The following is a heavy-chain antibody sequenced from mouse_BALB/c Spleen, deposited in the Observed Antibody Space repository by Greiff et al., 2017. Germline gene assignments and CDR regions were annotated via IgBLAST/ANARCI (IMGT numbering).Heavy chain of an antibody. Sequence: VQLQQSGPELVKPGASVKIPCKASGYTFTDYNMDWVKQSHGKSLEWIGDINPNNGGTIYNQKFKGKATLTVDKSSSTAYMGLRSLTSEDTAVYYCARIYDGYYYYFDYWGQGTTLTVSS. V-gene: IGHV1-18*01. J-gene: IGHJ2*01. D-gene: IGHD2-3*01. CDR1: GYTFTDYN. CDR3: ARIYDGYYYYFDY. CDR2: INPNNGGT.